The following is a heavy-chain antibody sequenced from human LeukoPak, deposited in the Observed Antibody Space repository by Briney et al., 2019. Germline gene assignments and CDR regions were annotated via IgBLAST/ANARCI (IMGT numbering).Heavy chain of an antibody. D-gene: IGHD4-17*01. Sequence: ASVKVSCKASGYTFTGYYMHWVRQAPGQGLEWMGWINPNSGGTNYAQKFQGRVTMTRDTSISTAYMELSRLRSDDTAVYYCARDLADYGDYDDCWGQGTLVTVSS. CDR1: GYTFTGYY. CDR2: INPNSGGT. CDR3: ARDLADYGDYDDC. J-gene: IGHJ4*02. V-gene: IGHV1-2*02.